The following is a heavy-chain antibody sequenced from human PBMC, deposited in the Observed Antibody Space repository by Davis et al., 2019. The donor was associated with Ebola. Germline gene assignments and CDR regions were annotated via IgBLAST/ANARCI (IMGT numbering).Heavy chain of an antibody. J-gene: IGHJ6*02. CDR3: AREGGPGSYPYYYYYGMDV. Sequence: MPSETLSLTCDVSGGSFSVYHWSWIRQPPGKGLEWIGEINHSGSTNYNPSLKSRVTISVDTSKNQFSLKLSSVTAADTAVYYCAREGGPGSYPYYYYYGMDVWGQGTTVTVSS. CDR1: GGSFSVYH. D-gene: IGHD3-10*01. CDR2: INHSGST. V-gene: IGHV4-34*01.